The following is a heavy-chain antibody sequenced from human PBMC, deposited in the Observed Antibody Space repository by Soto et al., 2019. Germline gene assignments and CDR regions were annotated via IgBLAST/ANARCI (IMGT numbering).Heavy chain of an antibody. CDR2: IYYSGST. Sequence: QLQLQESGPGLVKPSETLSLTCTVSGGSISSSSYYWGWIRQPPGKGLEWIGSIYYSGSTYYNPSLKSRVTMSLDPSKNHFSLNVSSVAAADTAGYYCARLLYYYDSSGYSFFDYWGQGTLVTVSS. V-gene: IGHV4-39*01. D-gene: IGHD3-22*01. CDR1: GGSISSSSYY. CDR3: ARLLYYYDSSGYSFFDY. J-gene: IGHJ4*02.